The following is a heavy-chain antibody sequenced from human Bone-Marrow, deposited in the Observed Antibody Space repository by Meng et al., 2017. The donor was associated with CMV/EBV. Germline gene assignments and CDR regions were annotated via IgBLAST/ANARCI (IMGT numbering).Heavy chain of an antibody. V-gene: IGHV3-7*01. CDR3: ACQNPRILTGYG. CDR1: GLTFSTSW. J-gene: IGHJ4*02. D-gene: IGHD3-9*01. Sequence: GESLKISCRDSGLTFSTSWMTWVRQAPGKGLEWVANIKEDGSEKDYVDSVKGRFTISRDNARNSLYLQMNSLRAEDTAVYYCACQNPRILTGYGWGQGTLVTVSS. CDR2: IKEDGSEK.